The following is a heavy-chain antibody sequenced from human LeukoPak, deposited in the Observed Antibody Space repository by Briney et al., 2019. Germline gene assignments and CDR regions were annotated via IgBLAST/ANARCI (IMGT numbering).Heavy chain of an antibody. J-gene: IGHJ3*02. V-gene: IGHV3-15*01. D-gene: IGHD3-22*01. CDR2: IKSKTDGGTT. CDR1: GFTFSNAW. Sequence: NPGGSLRLSCAASGFTFSNAWMSWVRQAPGKGLEWVRRIKSKTDGGTTDYAAPVKGRFTISRDDSKNTLYLQMNSLKTEDTAVYYCTTASLPGEVITEEGAFDIWGQGTMVTVSS. CDR3: TTASLPGEVITEEGAFDI.